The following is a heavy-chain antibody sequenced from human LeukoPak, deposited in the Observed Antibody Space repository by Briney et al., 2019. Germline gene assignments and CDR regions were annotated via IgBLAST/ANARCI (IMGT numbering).Heavy chain of an antibody. Sequence: SETLSLTCTVSGGSISSYYWSWLRQPPGKGLEWIGYIYYSGSTNYNPSLKSRVTISVDTSKNQFSLKLSSVTAADTAVYYCARRSSYYYGMDVWGQGTTVTVSS. CDR1: GGSISSYY. J-gene: IGHJ6*02. CDR3: ARRSSYYYGMDV. D-gene: IGHD2-15*01. CDR2: IYYSGST. V-gene: IGHV4-59*08.